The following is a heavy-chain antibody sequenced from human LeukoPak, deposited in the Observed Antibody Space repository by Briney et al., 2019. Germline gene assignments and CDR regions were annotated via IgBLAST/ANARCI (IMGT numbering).Heavy chain of an antibody. J-gene: IGHJ4*02. CDR1: GFTFSSYW. CDR2: IKQDGSEK. CDR3: ARGGDY. V-gene: IGHV3-7*01. Sequence: GGSLRLSCAASGFTFSSYWMSWVRQAPGKGLEWEANIKQDGSEKYYGDSVKGRFTISRDNAKNSLYLKMNSLRAEDTAAYYYARGGDYWGQGTLVTVSS.